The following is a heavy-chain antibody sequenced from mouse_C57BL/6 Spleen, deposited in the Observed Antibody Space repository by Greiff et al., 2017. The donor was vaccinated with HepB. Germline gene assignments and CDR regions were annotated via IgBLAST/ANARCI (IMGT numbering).Heavy chain of an antibody. J-gene: IGHJ2*01. V-gene: IGHV1-26*01. Sequence: EVKLQQSGPELVKPGASVKISCKASGYTFTDYYMNWVKQSHGKSLEWIGDINPNNGGTSYNQKFKGKATLTVDKSSSTAYMELRSLTSEDSAVYYCARQPGTDGSSSYFDYWGQGTTLTVSS. CDR2: INPNNGGT. CDR3: ARQPGTDGSSSYFDY. CDR1: GYTFTDYY. D-gene: IGHD1-1*01.